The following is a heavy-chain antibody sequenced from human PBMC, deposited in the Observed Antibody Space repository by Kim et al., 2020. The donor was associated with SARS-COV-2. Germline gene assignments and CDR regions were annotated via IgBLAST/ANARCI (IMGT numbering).Heavy chain of an antibody. V-gene: IGHV3-48*03. D-gene: IGHD3-3*01. Sequence: GGSLRLSCAASGFTFSSYEMNWVRQAPGKGLEWVSYISSSGSTIYYADSVKGRFTISRDNAKNSLYLQMNSLRAEDTAVYYCAGMEGQDRYYDFWSGYYTPAFDIWGQGTMVTVSS. J-gene: IGHJ3*02. CDR3: AGMEGQDRYYDFWSGYYTPAFDI. CDR1: GFTFSSYE. CDR2: ISSSGSTI.